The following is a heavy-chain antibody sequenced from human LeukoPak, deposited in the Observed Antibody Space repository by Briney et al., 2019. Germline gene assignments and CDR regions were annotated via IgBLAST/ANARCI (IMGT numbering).Heavy chain of an antibody. Sequence: PGGSLRLSCAASGFTFSSYGMHWVRQAPGKGLEWVAVISYDGSNKYYADSVKGRSTISRDNSKNTLYLQMNSLRAEDTAVYYCATSHGPGDYWGQGTLVTVSS. CDR3: ATSHGPGDY. J-gene: IGHJ4*02. D-gene: IGHD5-24*01. CDR1: GFTFSSYG. V-gene: IGHV3-30*03. CDR2: ISYDGSNK.